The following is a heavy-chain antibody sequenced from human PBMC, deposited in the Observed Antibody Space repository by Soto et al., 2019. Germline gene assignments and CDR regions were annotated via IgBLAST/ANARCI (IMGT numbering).Heavy chain of an antibody. CDR1: GFTVSSNY. J-gene: IGHJ6*02. Sequence: EVQLVESGGGLIQPGGSLRLSCAASGFTVSSNYMSWVRQAPGKGLEWVSVIYSGGSTYYADSVKGRFTISRDNSKNTLYLQMNSLRDEDTAVYYCASPSEYYYYYGMDVWGQGTTVTVSS. V-gene: IGHV3-53*01. CDR2: IYSGGST. CDR3: ASPSEYYYYYGMDV.